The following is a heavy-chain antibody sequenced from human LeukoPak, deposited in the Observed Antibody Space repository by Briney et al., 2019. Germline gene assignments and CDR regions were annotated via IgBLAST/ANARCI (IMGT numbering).Heavy chain of an antibody. V-gene: IGHV3-74*01. CDR2: SNSDGSST. D-gene: IGHD4-17*01. CDR3: ARDTGWYFDL. CDR1: GFTFSSHW. Sequence: PGGSLRLSCTASGFTFSSHWMHWVRQAPGKGLVWVSRSNSDGSSTIYADSVKGRFTISRDNAKNTLYLQMISLRAEDTAVYYCARDTGWYFDLWGRGTLVTVSS. J-gene: IGHJ2*01.